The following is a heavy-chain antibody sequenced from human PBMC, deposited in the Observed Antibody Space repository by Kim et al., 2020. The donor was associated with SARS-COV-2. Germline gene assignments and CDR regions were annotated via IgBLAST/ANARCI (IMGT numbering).Heavy chain of an antibody. D-gene: IGHD1-20*01. J-gene: IGHJ4*02. CDR3: AREITAAPDY. V-gene: IGHV4-39*02. CDR1: GGSISSTSYY. Sequence: SETLSLTCTVSGGSISSTSYYWGWIRQPPGKGLEWIGSIYYSGSTYYNPSLKSRVTISIDTSKNQFSLELSSVTAADTAVYYCAREITAAPDYWGQGTLATVSS. CDR2: IYYSGST.